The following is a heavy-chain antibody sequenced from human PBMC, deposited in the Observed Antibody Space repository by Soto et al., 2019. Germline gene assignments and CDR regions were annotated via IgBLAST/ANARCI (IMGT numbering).Heavy chain of an antibody. J-gene: IGHJ4*02. Sequence: ASVKVSCKVSGYTLTELSMHWVRQAPGKGLEWMGGFDPEDGSTSYAQKFQGRVTMTRDTSTSTVYMELSSLRSEDTAVYYCARDYDRSGYPRYYFDYWGQGTLVTVSS. D-gene: IGHD3-22*01. CDR1: GYTLTELS. CDR3: ARDYDRSGYPRYYFDY. V-gene: IGHV1-24*01. CDR2: FDPEDGST.